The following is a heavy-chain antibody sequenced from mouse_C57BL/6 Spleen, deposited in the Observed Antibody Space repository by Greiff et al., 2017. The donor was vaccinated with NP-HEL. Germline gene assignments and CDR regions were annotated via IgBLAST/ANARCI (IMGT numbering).Heavy chain of an antibody. CDR2: IYPGSGST. CDR1: GYTFTSYW. CDR3: ARDYGSSDVFAY. Sequence: QVQLQQPGAELVKPGASVKMSCKASGYTFTSYWITWVKQRPGQGLEWIGDIYPGSGSTNYNEKFKSKATLTVDTSSSTAYMQLSSLTSEDSAVYYCARDYGSSDVFAYWGQGTLVTVSA. V-gene: IGHV1-55*01. J-gene: IGHJ3*01. D-gene: IGHD1-1*01.